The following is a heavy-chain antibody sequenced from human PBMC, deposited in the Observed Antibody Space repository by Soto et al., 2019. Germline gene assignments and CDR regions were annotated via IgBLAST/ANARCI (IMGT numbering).Heavy chain of an antibody. J-gene: IGHJ4*02. CDR3: SRDLTIFGVAPDF. CDR1: GFTFSDYY. Sequence: QVQLVESGGGLVKPGGSLRLSCVVSGFTFSDYYMSWIRQAPGKGLEWISYVSSSGSTIHYADSVKGRFTISRDNAKNSLYLQMNSRRAEATAVYYCSRDLTIFGVAPDFWGQGTLVTVSS. D-gene: IGHD3-3*01. CDR2: VSSSGSTI. V-gene: IGHV3-11*01.